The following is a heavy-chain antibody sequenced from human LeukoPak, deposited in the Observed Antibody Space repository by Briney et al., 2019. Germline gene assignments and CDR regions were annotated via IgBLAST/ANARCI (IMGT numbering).Heavy chain of an antibody. J-gene: IGHJ3*02. D-gene: IGHD5-18*01. CDR1: GFTFSSYG. CDR3: AKDTARGADAFDI. Sequence: GRSLRLSCAASGFTFSSYGMHWVRQAPGKGLEWVAVISYDGSNKYYADSVKGRFTISRDNSKNTLYLQMNSLRAEDTAVYYCAKDTARGADAFDIWGQGTMVTVSS. V-gene: IGHV3-30*18. CDR2: ISYDGSNK.